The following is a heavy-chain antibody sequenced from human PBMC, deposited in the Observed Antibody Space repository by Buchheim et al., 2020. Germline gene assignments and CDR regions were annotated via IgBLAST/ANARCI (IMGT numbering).Heavy chain of an antibody. V-gene: IGHV3-48*01. Sequence: DVQLVESGGGLVQPGGSLRLSCAASGFIFNTYSMNWVRQAPGKALEWISFISSPSSTINYADSVKCRFTISRDNPKNSLYLQMNSLRAEDTAVYYCVGLDFWSGLDYWGQG. CDR2: ISSPSSTI. J-gene: IGHJ4*02. D-gene: IGHD3-3*01. CDR3: VGLDFWSGLDY. CDR1: GFIFNTYS.